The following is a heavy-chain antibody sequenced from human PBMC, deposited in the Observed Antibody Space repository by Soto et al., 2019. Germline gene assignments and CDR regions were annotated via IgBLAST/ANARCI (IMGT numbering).Heavy chain of an antibody. CDR1: GFTVSSNY. D-gene: IGHD3-16*01. Sequence: GGSLRLSCAASGFTVSSNYMSWVRQAPGKGLEWVSVIYSGGSTYYADSVKGRFTISRDNSKNTLYLQMNSLRAEDTAVYYCAATYYDYVWGSSHYFDYWGQGTLVTVSS. CDR2: IYSGGST. CDR3: AATYYDYVWGSSHYFDY. V-gene: IGHV3-66*01. J-gene: IGHJ4*02.